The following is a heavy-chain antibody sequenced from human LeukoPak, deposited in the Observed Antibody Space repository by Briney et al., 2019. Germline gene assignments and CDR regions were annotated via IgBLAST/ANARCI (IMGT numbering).Heavy chain of an antibody. CDR1: GFDFPTYA. V-gene: IGHV3-30-3*01. Sequence: GGSLRLSCAASGFDFPTYAMHWVRQAPGKGLEWVAVVSYSGDDKAYADSVKGRFTVSRDNSINTLYLQMNTLRSDDAAVYYCARAGHDIGDYYFQDWGQGSLVTVS. CDR3: ARAGHDIGDYYFQD. D-gene: IGHD4-17*01. J-gene: IGHJ1*01. CDR2: VSYSGDDK.